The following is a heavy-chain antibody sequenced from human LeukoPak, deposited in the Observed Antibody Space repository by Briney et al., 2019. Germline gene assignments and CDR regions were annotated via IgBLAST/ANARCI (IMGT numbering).Heavy chain of an antibody. J-gene: IGHJ4*02. V-gene: IGHV3-74*01. D-gene: IGHD4-23*01. Sequence: GGSLRLSCAASEFTFSTYWMHWVRQAPGKGLVWVSRINSDGSSTNYADSVKGRFTISRDKAKNTLYLQMNSLSTEDTAVYYCASGYSSDYGGNVYWGRGTLVTVSS. CDR1: EFTFSTYW. CDR2: INSDGSST. CDR3: ASGYSSDYGGNVY.